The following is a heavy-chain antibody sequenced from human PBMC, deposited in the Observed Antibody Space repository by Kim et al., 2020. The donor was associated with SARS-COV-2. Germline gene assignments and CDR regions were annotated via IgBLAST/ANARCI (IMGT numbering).Heavy chain of an antibody. D-gene: IGHD3-3*01. V-gene: IGHV1-2*02. Sequence: KFQGRVTVTRDTSISTAYMELSRLRSDDTAVYYCARVLRFLEWAGGMDVWGQGTTVTVSS. J-gene: IGHJ6*02. CDR3: ARVLRFLEWAGGMDV.